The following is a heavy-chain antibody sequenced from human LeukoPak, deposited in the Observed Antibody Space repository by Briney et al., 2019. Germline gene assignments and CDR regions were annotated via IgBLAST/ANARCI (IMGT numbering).Heavy chain of an antibody. Sequence: PGGSLRLSCAASGFIFSDHYMDWVRQAPGKGLEWVGRTRNEANIYTTKYAASVKGRFTISRDDSKNSLYLQMNSLRAEDTAVYYCARDWSGDSSGFTLNWGQGTLVTVSS. CDR1: GFIFSDHY. V-gene: IGHV3-72*01. CDR3: ARDWSGDSSGFTLN. J-gene: IGHJ4*02. D-gene: IGHD3-22*01. CDR2: TRNEANIYTT.